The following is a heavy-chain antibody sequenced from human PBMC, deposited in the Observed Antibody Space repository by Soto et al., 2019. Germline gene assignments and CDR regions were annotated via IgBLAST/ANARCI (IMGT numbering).Heavy chain of an antibody. CDR1: GFTFSDYY. J-gene: IGHJ6*03. CDR2: ISSSGSTI. V-gene: IGHV3-11*01. Sequence: GGSLRLSCAASGFTFSDYYMSWIRQAPGKGLEWVSYISSSGSTIYYADSVKGRFTISRDNAKNSLYLQMNSLRAEDTAVYYCASILGYCSSTSCRTLYYMDVWGKGTTVTVSS. CDR3: ASILGYCSSTSCRTLYYMDV. D-gene: IGHD2-2*01.